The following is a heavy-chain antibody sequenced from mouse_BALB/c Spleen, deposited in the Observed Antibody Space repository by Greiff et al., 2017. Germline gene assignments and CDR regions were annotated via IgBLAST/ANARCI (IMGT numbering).Heavy chain of an antibody. CDR3: TRSYYGSSYGGYWYFDV. Sequence: VQLQQSGAELVKPGASVKLSCKASGYTFTSYYMYWVKQRPGQGLEWIGEINPSNGGTNFNEKFKSKATLTVDKSSSTAYMQLSSLTSEDSAVYYCTRSYYGSSYGGYWYFDVWGAGTTVTVSS. D-gene: IGHD1-1*01. CDR1: GYTFTSYY. J-gene: IGHJ1*01. V-gene: IGHV1S81*02. CDR2: INPSNGGT.